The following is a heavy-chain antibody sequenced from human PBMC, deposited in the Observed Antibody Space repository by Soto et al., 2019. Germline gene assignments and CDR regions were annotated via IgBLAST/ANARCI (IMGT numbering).Heavy chain of an antibody. J-gene: IGHJ4*02. CDR3: ARPIAEAGTNAFDY. Sequence: PGGSLRLSCAASGFTFSSYAMHGVRQAPGKGLEWLAVISYDGSNKYYADSVKGRFTISRDNSKNTLYLQMNSLRAEDTAVYYCARPIAEAGTNAFDYWGQGTLVTVSS. CDR2: ISYDGSNK. D-gene: IGHD6-13*01. V-gene: IGHV3-30-3*01. CDR1: GFTFSSYA.